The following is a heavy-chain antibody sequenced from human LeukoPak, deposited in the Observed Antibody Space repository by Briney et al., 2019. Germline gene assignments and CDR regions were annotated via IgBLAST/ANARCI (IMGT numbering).Heavy chain of an antibody. CDR3: ARDPGHDTSNYGGLDF. V-gene: IGHV1-8*03. Sequence: GASVKVSCKASGYTFTGYYMHWVRQATGQGLEWMGWMNPNSGNTGYAQKFQGRVTITRNTSISTAYMELSSLRSEDTAVYYCARDPGHDTSNYGGLDFWGQGTLVTVSS. CDR1: GYTFTGYY. J-gene: IGHJ4*02. D-gene: IGHD4-11*01. CDR2: MNPNSGNT.